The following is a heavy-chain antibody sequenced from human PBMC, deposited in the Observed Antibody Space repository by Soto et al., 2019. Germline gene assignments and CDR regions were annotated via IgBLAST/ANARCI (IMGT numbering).Heavy chain of an antibody. CDR3: ARANVDIVATARDYGMDV. J-gene: IGHJ6*02. CDR1: GGSISSGGYY. V-gene: IGHV4-31*03. D-gene: IGHD5-12*01. CDR2: IYYSGST. Sequence: PSETLSLTCTVSGGSISSGGYYWSWIRQHPGKGLEWIGYIYYSGSTYYNPSLKSRVTISVDTSKNQFSLKLSSVTAADTAVYYCARANVDIVATARDYGMDVWGQGTTVTVSS.